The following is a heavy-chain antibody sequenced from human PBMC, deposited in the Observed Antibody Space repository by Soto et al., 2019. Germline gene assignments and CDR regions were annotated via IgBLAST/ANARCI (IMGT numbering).Heavy chain of an antibody. D-gene: IGHD5-12*01. Sequence: QVQLVQSGAEVKKPGSSVKVSCKASGGTFSSYAISWVRQAPGQGLEWMGGIIPLFGTVNYAQKFQARVTIXAXXSTSTAYMQLGSLRSEDTAVYYCARSRDGYNALDYWGQGTLVTVSS. CDR1: GGTFSSYA. CDR2: IIPLFGTV. V-gene: IGHV1-69*12. CDR3: ARSRDGYNALDY. J-gene: IGHJ4*02.